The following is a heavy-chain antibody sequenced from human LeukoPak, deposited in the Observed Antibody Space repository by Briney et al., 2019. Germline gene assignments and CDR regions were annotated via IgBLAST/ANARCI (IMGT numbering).Heavy chain of an antibody. CDR2: INHSGST. V-gene: IGHV4-34*01. CDR1: GGSFSGYY. CDR3: ARGISRQLQSKGLDY. Sequence: SETLSLTCAVYGGSFSGYYWSWLRQPPGKGLEWIGEINHSGSTNYNPSLKSRVTISVDTSKNQFSLKLSSVTAADTAVYYCARGISRQLQSKGLDYWGQGTLVTVSS. D-gene: IGHD2-2*01. J-gene: IGHJ4*02.